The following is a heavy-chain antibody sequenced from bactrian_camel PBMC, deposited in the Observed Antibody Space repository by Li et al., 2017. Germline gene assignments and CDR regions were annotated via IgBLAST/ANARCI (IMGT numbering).Heavy chain of an antibody. CDR3: AAGLLITNVDYEYTY. V-gene: IGHV3S42*01. CDR2: TKRDGGST. Sequence: VQLVESGGGHVQPGGSLRLSCAASGFTVSTYTMSWVRQAPGKGLEWITATKRDGGSTVYADSVEDRFTASIDNAKNTLYLQMNNLKVEDTAMYYCAAGLLITNVDYEYTYWGQGTQVTVS. CDR1: GFTVSTYT. D-gene: IGHD1*01. J-gene: IGHJ4*01.